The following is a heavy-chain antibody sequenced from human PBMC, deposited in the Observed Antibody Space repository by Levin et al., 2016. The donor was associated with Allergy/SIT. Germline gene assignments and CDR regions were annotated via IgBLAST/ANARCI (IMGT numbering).Heavy chain of an antibody. CDR3: ARDATTVNIDY. CDR2: ISGSGRTI. D-gene: IGHD1-14*01. Sequence: GGSLRLSCAASGFSFSDYFMIWIRQAPGKGLEWVSYISGSGRTIYYADSVKGRFTISRDNAKNSLYLQMNSLRAEDTAVYYCARDATTVNIDYWGQGTLITVSS. J-gene: IGHJ4*02. V-gene: IGHV3-11*01. CDR1: GFSFSDYF.